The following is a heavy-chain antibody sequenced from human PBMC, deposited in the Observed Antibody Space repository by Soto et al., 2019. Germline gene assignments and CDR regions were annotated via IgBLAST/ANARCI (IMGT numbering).Heavy chain of an antibody. CDR1: GFTFDDYA. CDR3: AKDNSDILTGYSSNNYFDY. J-gene: IGHJ4*02. CDR2: ISWNSGSI. V-gene: IGHV3-9*01. D-gene: IGHD3-9*01. Sequence: EVQLVESGGGLVQPGRSLRLSCAASGFTFDDYAMHWVRQAPGKGLEWVSGISWNSGSIGYADSVKGRFTISRDNAKNSLYLQMNSLRAEDTALYYCAKDNSDILTGYSSNNYFDYWGQGTLVTVSS.